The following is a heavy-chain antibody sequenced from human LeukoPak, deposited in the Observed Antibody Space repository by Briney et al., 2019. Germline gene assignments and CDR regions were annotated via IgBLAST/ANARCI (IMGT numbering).Heavy chain of an antibody. Sequence: PGRSLRLSCAASGFTFSSYSMNWVRQAPGKGVEWVSSISSSSSDIDYEDSVRGRFTISRDNAKNSLYLQMNSLRAEDTDIYYCAKNGDRGAYCSGGSCYPYYYYNMDVWGKGTTVTISS. D-gene: IGHD2-15*01. CDR3: AKNGDRGAYCSGGSCYPYYYYNMDV. J-gene: IGHJ6*03. CDR2: ISSSSSDI. CDR1: GFTFSSYS. V-gene: IGHV3-21*04.